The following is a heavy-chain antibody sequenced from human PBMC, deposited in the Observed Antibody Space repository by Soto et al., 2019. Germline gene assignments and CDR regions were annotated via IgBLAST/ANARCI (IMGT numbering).Heavy chain of an antibody. V-gene: IGHV4-30-4*01. CDR2: IYKSGRT. Sequence: QVHLQEAGPGLLKPSQTLSLTCNVSGDSIGSGDFYWTWIRQSPGKGLEYIGYIYKSGRTYYNPSLTSRPIISLETSRNQFFRSLNSVTAADTAIYYWARSLSASTGWFDPWGQGTLGTVSS. CDR3: ARSLSASTGWFDP. J-gene: IGHJ5*02. CDR1: GDSIGSGDFY.